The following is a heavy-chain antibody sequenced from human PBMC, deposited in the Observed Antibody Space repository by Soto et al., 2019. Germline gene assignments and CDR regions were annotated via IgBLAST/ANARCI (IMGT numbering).Heavy chain of an antibody. CDR2: INHSGST. V-gene: IGHV4-34*01. D-gene: IGHD4-17*01. J-gene: IGHJ6*01. Sequence: PSETVSLTCAFYVGSFSGYDWSWIRQPPGKGLEWIGEINHSGSTNYNPSLKSRVTISVDTSKNQFSLKLSSVTAADTAVYYCARYGYHSYGMDVWGQGTTVTVSS. CDR1: VGSFSGYD. CDR3: ARYGYHSYGMDV.